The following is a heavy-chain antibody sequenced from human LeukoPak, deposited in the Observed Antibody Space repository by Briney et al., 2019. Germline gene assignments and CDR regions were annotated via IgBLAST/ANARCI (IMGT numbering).Heavy chain of an antibody. J-gene: IGHJ4*02. V-gene: IGHV1-18*01. Sequence: ASVKLSCKASGYTFTSYGISWVRQAPGQGLEWMGWISAYNGNTNYAQKLQGRVTMTTDTSTSTAYMELRSLRSDDTAVYYCARVPEDIVVVRAALPDYWGQGTLVTVSS. CDR2: ISAYNGNT. CDR3: ARVPEDIVVVRAALPDY. CDR1: GYTFTSYG. D-gene: IGHD2-2*01.